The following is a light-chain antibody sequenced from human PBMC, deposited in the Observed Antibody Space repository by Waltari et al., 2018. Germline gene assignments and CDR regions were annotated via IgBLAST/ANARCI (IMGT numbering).Light chain of an antibody. CDR2: AAT. CDR3: QQYYSYPKT. J-gene: IGKJ1*01. V-gene: IGKV1-8*01. CDR1: QGISSY. Sequence: AIPMTQSPSLRLASTEATVTIIARASQGISSYLSWYQQKPGKAPKLLIYAATTLQSGVPSRFSGSGSGTDFTLTISCLQSEDFATYYCQQYYSYPKTFGQGTKVEIK.